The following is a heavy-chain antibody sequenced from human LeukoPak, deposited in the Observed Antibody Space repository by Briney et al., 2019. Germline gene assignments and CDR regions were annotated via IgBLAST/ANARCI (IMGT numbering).Heavy chain of an antibody. CDR2: TYYRSKWYN. CDR3: ARQRTLSSPRISYYYYYMDV. Sequence: SQTLSLTCAVSGDSVSSNSAAWNWIRQSPSRGLEWLGRTYYRSKWYNDYAVSVKSRITINPDTSKNQFSLQLNSVTPEDTAVYYCARQRTLSSPRISYYYYYMDVWGKGTTVTVSS. J-gene: IGHJ6*03. CDR1: GDSVSSNSAA. D-gene: IGHD2-2*01. V-gene: IGHV6-1*01.